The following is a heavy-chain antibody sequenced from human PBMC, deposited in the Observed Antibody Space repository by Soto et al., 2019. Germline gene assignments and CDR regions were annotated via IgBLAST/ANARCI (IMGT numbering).Heavy chain of an antibody. CDR3: ARDPPLFDY. CDR2: IWYDGSNK. V-gene: IGHV3-33*01. Sequence: QVQLVESGGGVVQPGRSLRLSCAASGFTFSSYGMHWVRQAPGKGLEWVAVIWYDGSNKYYADSVKGRFTISRDNSKNPLYLQMNSLRAEDTAVYYCARDPPLFDYWGQGTLVTVSS. CDR1: GFTFSSYG. J-gene: IGHJ4*02.